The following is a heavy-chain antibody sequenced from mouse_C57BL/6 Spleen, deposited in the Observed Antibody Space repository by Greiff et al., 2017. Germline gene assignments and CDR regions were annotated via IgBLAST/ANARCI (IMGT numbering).Heavy chain of an antibody. V-gene: IGHV1-15*01. D-gene: IGHD1-1*01. CDR2: IDPETGGT. CDR1: GYTFTDYE. CDR3: TRGDYYGSGGYYYAMDY. J-gene: IGHJ4*01. Sequence: QVQLQQSGAELVRPGASVTLSCKASGYTFTDYEMHWVKQTPVHGLEWIGAIDPETGGTAYNQKFKGKAILTADKSSSTAYMELRSLTSEDSAVYYCTRGDYYGSGGYYYAMDYWGQGTSVTVSS.